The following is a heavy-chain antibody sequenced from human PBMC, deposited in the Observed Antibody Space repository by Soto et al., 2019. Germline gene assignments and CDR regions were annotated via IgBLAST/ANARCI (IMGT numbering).Heavy chain of an antibody. D-gene: IGHD6-6*01. V-gene: IGHV4-31*03. Sequence: QVQLQESGPGLVKPSQTLSLTCTVSGGSISSAGYYWSWIRQHPEKGLEWIGSIYYTGSTYYNPARQSRVTISVDTSKNQFSLRLSSVTAADTAVYYCARVWAEKTPARSSFDYWGQGTLVTVSS. CDR3: ARVWAEKTPARSSFDY. CDR1: GGSISSAGYY. CDR2: IYYTGST. J-gene: IGHJ4*02.